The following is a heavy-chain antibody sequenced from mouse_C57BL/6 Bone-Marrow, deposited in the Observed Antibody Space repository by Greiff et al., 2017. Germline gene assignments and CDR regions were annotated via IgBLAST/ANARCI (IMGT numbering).Heavy chain of an antibody. CDR3: ARNPGLRPYDYAMDY. V-gene: IGHV2-2*01. D-gene: IGHD2-4*01. CDR2: IWSGGST. Sequence: QVQLKESGPGLVQPSPSLSITCTVSGFSLTSYGVHWVRQSPGKGLEWLGVIWSGGSTDYNAAFISRLSISKDNSKSQVFFKMNSLQADDTAIYYCARNPGLRPYDYAMDYWGQGTSVTVSS. J-gene: IGHJ4*01. CDR1: GFSLTSYG.